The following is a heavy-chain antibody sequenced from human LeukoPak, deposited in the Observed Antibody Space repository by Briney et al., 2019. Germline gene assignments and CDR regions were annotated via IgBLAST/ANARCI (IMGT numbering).Heavy chain of an antibody. Sequence: PGASVKVSCKASGYTFTSYDINWVRQATGQGLEWMGWMNPNSGNTGYAQKFQGRVTMTRNTSISTADMELSSLRSEDTAVYYCARGLLQWLVYYYYYMDVWGKGTTVTVSS. CDR2: MNPNSGNT. J-gene: IGHJ6*03. V-gene: IGHV1-8*01. D-gene: IGHD6-19*01. CDR3: ARGLLQWLVYYYYYMDV. CDR1: GYTFTSYD.